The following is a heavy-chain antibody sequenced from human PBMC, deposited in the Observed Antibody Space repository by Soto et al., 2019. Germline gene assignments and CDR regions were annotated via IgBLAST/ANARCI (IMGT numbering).Heavy chain of an antibody. CDR3: AREWGLLPYYVMNV. CDR1: GDSVTSGSYY. CDR2: ISYTGRT. Sequence: PSETLSLTCIVSGDSVTSGSYYWTWLRQPPGKGLEWIGYISYTGRTKYNPSLQSRVTISVDTSKNDFSLNLSSVTAADTAVYFCAREWGLLPYYVMNVWGHGTAGTVSS. J-gene: IGHJ6*02. V-gene: IGHV4-61*03. D-gene: IGHD7-27*01.